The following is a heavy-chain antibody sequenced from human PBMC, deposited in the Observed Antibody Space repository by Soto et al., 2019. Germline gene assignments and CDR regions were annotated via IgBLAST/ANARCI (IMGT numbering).Heavy chain of an antibody. D-gene: IGHD2-2*01. CDR1: GFIFSNYG. CDR2: ISHDGSNK. J-gene: IGHJ6*02. V-gene: IGHV3-30*18. CDR3: AKDFLTYQDYYYDGMDV. Sequence: QVQLVESGGGVVQPGRSLRLSCAASGFIFSNYGMHWVRQAPGKGLEWVAVISHDGSNKYYADSVKGRFTISRDNSKNTVYLQMNSLRAEETAVYCCAKDFLTYQDYYYDGMDVWGQGTTVTVSS.